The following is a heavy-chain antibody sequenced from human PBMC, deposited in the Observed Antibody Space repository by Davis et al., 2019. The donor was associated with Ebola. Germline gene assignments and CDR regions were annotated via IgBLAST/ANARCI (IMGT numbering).Heavy chain of an antibody. CDR1: GGSISSYY. D-gene: IGHD2-15*01. J-gene: IGHJ4*02. V-gene: IGHV4-59*12. CDR3: AREGSGPDY. Sequence: GSLRLSCTVSGGSISSYYWSWIRQPPGKGLEWIGFIYYSGITYYNPSLKSRVSISVDTSKNHFSLKLSSVTAADTAVYYCAREGSGPDYWGQGTLVTVSS. CDR2: IYYSGIT.